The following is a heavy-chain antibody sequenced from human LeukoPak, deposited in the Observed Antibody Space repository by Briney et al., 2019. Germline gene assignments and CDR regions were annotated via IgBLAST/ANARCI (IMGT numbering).Heavy chain of an antibody. Sequence: SETLSLTCTVSGGSISSSSYFWGWIRQPPGKELEWIGSIYYSGSTYYNPSLKSRVTISVDTSKNQFSLKLSSVTAADTAVYYCARGPNYYGMDVWGQGTTVTVSS. CDR2: IYYSGST. CDR3: ARGPNYYGMDV. V-gene: IGHV4-39*01. CDR1: GGSISSSSYF. J-gene: IGHJ6*02.